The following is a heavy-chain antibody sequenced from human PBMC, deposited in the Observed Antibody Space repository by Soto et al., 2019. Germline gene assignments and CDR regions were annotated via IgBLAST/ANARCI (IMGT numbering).Heavy chain of an antibody. D-gene: IGHD6-13*01. CDR1: GFTFSSYA. CDR2: ISGSGGST. J-gene: IGHJ6*02. V-gene: IGHV3-23*01. Sequence: GGSLRLSCAASGFTFSSYAMSWVRQAPGKGLEWVSAISGSGGSTYYADSVKGRFTISRDNSKNTLYLQMNSLRAEDTAVYYCAKGLMGSSWYPSGSPPGGLGYYYGMDVWGQGTTVTVSS. CDR3: AKGLMGSSWYPSGSPPGGLGYYYGMDV.